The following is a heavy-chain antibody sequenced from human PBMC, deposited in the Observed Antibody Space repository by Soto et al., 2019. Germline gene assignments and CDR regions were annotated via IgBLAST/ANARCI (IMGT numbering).Heavy chain of an antibody. CDR3: ARAEVDY. J-gene: IGHJ4*02. CDR2: MTSDGRTT. V-gene: IGHV3-74*01. Sequence: AGGSLRLSCAASGFTFGNYWMHWVRQAPGKGPEWVSRMTSDGRTTRYADSVKGRFTVSRDNAKNTLYLQMNSLRAEDTAVYYCARAEVDYWGPGTLVTVAS. CDR1: GFTFGNYW.